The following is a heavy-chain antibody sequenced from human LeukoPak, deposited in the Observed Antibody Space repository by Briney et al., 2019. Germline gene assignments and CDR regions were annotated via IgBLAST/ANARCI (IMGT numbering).Heavy chain of an antibody. CDR1: GGTFSNYA. CDR3: ARGPTDYYMDV. Sequence: SVXVSCKASGGTFSNYAISWVRQAPGQGLEWMGGIIPIFGTANYAQKLQDRVTLSMEESTSTAYMELSSLRSEDTAVYYCARGPTDYYMDVRGTGTTVTVSS. J-gene: IGHJ6*03. V-gene: IGHV1-69*05. CDR2: IIPIFGTA.